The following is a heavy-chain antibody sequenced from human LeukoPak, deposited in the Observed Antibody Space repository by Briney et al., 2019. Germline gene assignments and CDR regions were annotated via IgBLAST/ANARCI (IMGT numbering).Heavy chain of an antibody. D-gene: IGHD3-9*01. V-gene: IGHV1-24*01. CDR1: GYTLTELS. Sequence: ASVKASCKVSGYTLTELSMHWVRQAPGKGLEWMGGFDPEDGETVYAQKFQGRVTMAEDTSTDTAYMELSSLRSEDTAVYYCATGVFHYDILTGYQYGMDVWGQGTTLTVSS. J-gene: IGHJ6*02. CDR2: FDPEDGET. CDR3: ATGVFHYDILTGYQYGMDV.